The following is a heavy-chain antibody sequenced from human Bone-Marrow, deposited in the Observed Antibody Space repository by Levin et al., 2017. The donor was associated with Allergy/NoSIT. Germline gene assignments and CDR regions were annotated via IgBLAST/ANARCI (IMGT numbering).Heavy chain of an antibody. CDR3: ARDTEGVRIQLWDYYYGMDV. D-gene: IGHD5-18*01. Sequence: SQTLSLTCTVSGVSMSSGDYYWAWLRQHPGKGLEWIGYIFNSAGAYYNSSLRSRLTISAETSKSQFSLNLASVTAADTAVYYCARDTEGVRIQLWDYYYGMDVWGQGTTVTVSS. CDR2: IFNSAGA. CDR1: GVSMSSGDYY. J-gene: IGHJ6*02. V-gene: IGHV4-31*03.